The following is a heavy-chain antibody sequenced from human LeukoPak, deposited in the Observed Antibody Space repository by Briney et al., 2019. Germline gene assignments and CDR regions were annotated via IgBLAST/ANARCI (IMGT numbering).Heavy chain of an antibody. Sequence: PSETLSLTCTVSGGSISSYYWSWIRQPPGKGLEWIGYIYYSGSTDYNPSLKSRVTMSIDTSKNQFSLNLISVTAADTAVYYCARGSSMTTEAFDPWGQGTLVTVSS. CDR2: IYYSGST. CDR1: GGSISSYY. J-gene: IGHJ5*02. V-gene: IGHV4-59*12. CDR3: ARGSSMTTEAFDP. D-gene: IGHD4-17*01.